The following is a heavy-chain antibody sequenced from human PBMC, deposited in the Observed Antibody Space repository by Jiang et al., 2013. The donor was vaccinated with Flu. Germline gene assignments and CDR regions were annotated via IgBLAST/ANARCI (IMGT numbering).Heavy chain of an antibody. Sequence: KSRITINPDTSKNQFSLQLNSVTPEDTAVYYCARGQWLGTSWFDPWGQGTLVTVSS. J-gene: IGHJ5*02. CDR3: ARGQWLGTSWFDP. V-gene: IGHV6-1*01. D-gene: IGHD6-19*01.